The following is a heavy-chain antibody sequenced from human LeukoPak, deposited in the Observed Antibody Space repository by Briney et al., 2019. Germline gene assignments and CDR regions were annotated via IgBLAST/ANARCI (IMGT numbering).Heavy chain of an antibody. Sequence: GASVKVSCKASGYTFTGYYMYWVRQAPGQGLEWMGWINPNSGGTNYAQKFQGRVTMTRDTSISTAYMELRSLRSDDTAVYYCARALPYYGSGSYYIHYYYMDVWGKGTTVTVSS. V-gene: IGHV1-2*02. J-gene: IGHJ6*03. D-gene: IGHD3-10*01. CDR3: ARALPYYGSGSYYIHYYYMDV. CDR1: GYTFTGYY. CDR2: INPNSGGT.